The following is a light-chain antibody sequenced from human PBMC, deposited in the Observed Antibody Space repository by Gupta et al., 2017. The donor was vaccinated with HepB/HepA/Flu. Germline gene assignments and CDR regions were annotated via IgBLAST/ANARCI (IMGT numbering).Light chain of an antibody. V-gene: IGKV1-9*01. CDR3: QQPKSYLPLS. CDR1: QGIRSY. CDR2: AAS. Sequence: DIQLTQSPSFLSASVGDRVTITCRASQGIRSYLAWYQQKPRKAPKLLIYAASTWQSGVSSRFSGSGCGRQFTLTISSRQREDFAAYYSQQPKSYLPLSFGRGTKVEIK. J-gene: IGKJ4*01.